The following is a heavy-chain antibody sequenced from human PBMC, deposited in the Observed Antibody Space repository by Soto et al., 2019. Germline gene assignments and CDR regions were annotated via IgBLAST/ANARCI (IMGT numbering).Heavy chain of an antibody. CDR1: GFTFSSYA. V-gene: IGHV3-23*01. CDR3: AAEGIAARRRYYYGMDV. D-gene: IGHD6-6*01. J-gene: IGHJ6*02. CDR2: ISGSGGST. Sequence: GGSLRLSCAASGFTFSSYAMSWVRQAPGKGLEWVSAISGSGGSTYYADSVKGRFTISRDNSKNTLYLQMNSLRAEDTAVYYCAAEGIAARRRYYYGMDVWGQGTTVTVSS.